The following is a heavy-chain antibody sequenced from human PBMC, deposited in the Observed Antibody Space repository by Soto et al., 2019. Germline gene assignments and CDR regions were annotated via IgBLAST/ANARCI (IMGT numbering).Heavy chain of an antibody. J-gene: IGHJ3*02. CDR2: TYYRSKWYN. Sequence: SQTLSLTCAISGDSVSSNSAAWNWIRRSPSRGLEWLGRTYYRSKWYNDYAVSVKSRITINPDTSKNQFSLQPNSVTPEDTAVYYCARADFITMIVVVTPGAFDIWGQGTMVTVSS. CDR1: GDSVSSNSAA. D-gene: IGHD3-22*01. V-gene: IGHV6-1*01. CDR3: ARADFITMIVVVTPGAFDI.